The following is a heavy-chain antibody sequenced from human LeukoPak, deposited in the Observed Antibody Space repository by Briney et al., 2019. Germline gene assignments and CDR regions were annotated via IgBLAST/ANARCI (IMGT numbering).Heavy chain of an antibody. CDR2: IYYSGST. CDR3: ARHGVTSVVYDY. Sequence: PSETLSLTCTVSGGSISSYYWSWIRQPPGKGLEWIGYIYYSGSTDYNPSLKSRVTISVDTSKNQFSLMLSSVTAADPAVYYCARHGVTSVVYDYWGQGTLVTVSS. V-gene: IGHV4-59*08. D-gene: IGHD4-23*01. J-gene: IGHJ4*02. CDR1: GGSISSYY.